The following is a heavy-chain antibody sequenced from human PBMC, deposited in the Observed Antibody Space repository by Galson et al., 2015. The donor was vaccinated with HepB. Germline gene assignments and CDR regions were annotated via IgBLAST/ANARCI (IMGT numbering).Heavy chain of an antibody. J-gene: IGHJ2*01. V-gene: IGHV3-23*01. D-gene: IGHD3-22*01. CDR3: AKASFTPRFYYDSSGRHHSQGFFDL. CDR1: GFTFSTYS. Sequence: FLRLSCAASGFTFSTYSMSWIRQAPGKGLEWVSGITGSGGDTFYADSVKGRFTSSRDSSNNMLYLQIDSLRAEDTAVYYCAKASFTPRFYYDSSGRHHSQGFFDLWGRGTLVTVSS. CDR2: ITGSGGDT.